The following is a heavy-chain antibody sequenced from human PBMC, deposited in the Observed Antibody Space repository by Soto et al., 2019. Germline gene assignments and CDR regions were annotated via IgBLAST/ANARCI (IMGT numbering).Heavy chain of an antibody. V-gene: IGHV3-23*01. Sequence: EVQLLESGGGLVQPGGSLRLSCAASGFTFSSYAMSWVRQAPGKGLEWVSAISGSGGSTYYADSVKGRFTISRDNSKNTLYLQMNSMRAEDTAVYYCAKEGPVGAHYYYDCIDVWGQGTTVTVSS. J-gene: IGHJ6*02. CDR2: ISGSGGST. D-gene: IGHD3-16*01. CDR3: AKEGPVGAHYYYDCIDV. CDR1: GFTFSSYA.